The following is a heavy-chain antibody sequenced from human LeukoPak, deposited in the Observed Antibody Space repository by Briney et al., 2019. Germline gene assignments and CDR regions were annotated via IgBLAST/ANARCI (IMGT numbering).Heavy chain of an antibody. CDR2: IYYSGSS. J-gene: IGHJ4*02. CDR1: GGSISSGGYY. V-gene: IGHV4-31*03. D-gene: IGHD6-6*01. Sequence: SETLSLTCTVSGGSISSGGYYWSWIRQHPGKDLEWIGYIYYSGSSYYNQFLKSRVTISVDTSKNQFSLKLSSVTAADTAVYYCARRRVRYSSSSKYYFDYWGQGTLVTVSS. CDR3: ARRRVRYSSSSKYYFDY.